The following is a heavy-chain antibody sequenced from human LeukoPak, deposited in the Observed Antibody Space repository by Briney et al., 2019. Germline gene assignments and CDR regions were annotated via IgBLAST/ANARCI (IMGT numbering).Heavy chain of an antibody. V-gene: IGHV3-48*04. CDR2: ISSSSSTI. D-gene: IGHD3-16*02. J-gene: IGHJ4*02. Sequence: PGGSLRLSCAASGFTFSSYSMNWVRQAPGKGLEWVSYISSSSSTIYYADSVKGRFTISRDNAKNSLYLQMNSLRAEDTAVYYCASVIWDYFDYWGQGTLVTVSS. CDR3: ASVIWDYFDY. CDR1: GFTFSSYS.